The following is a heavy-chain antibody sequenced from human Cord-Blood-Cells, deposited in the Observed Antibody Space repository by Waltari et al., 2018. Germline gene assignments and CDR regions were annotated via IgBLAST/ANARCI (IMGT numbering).Heavy chain of an antibody. CDR1: GGTFSSYA. J-gene: IGHJ4*02. V-gene: IGHV1-69*01. D-gene: IGHD2-2*02. Sequence: QVQLVQSGAEVKKPGSSVKVSCKASGGTFSSYAISWVRQAPGQGLEWMGGIIPIFGTANYAQKFQGRVTITADESTSTAYMELSSLRSEDTAVYYCASLGYCSSTSCYTGVDYWGQGTLVTVSS. CDR2: IIPIFGTA. CDR3: ASLGYCSSTSCYTGVDY.